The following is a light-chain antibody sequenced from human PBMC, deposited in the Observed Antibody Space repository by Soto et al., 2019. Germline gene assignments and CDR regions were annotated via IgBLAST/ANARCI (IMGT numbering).Light chain of an antibody. J-gene: IGKJ4*01. Sequence: EIVLTQSPGTLSLSPGERATLSCRASQSVSSSFLAWYQQKPGQAPRLLIYGASSRATGIPDRYSSSGSGTDLTRTNSRLEPEDVAVYYCQRYGSSPLTFGGGTKVEIK. CDR2: GAS. CDR1: QSVSSSF. V-gene: IGKV3-20*01. CDR3: QRYGSSPLT.